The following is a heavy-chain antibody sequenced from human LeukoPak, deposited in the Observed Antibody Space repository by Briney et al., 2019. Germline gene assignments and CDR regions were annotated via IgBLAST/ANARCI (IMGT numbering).Heavy chain of an antibody. CDR2: INHNGNVN. J-gene: IGHJ4*02. CDR3: AKGWMGATLYYFDY. Sequence: GGSLRLSCAASGFTFSSYWMNWARQAPGKGLEWVASINHNGNVNYYVDSVKGRFTISRDNAKNSLYLQMNSLRAEDTALYYCAKGWMGATLYYFDYWGQGTLVTVSS. V-gene: IGHV3-7*03. CDR1: GFTFSSYW. D-gene: IGHD1-26*01.